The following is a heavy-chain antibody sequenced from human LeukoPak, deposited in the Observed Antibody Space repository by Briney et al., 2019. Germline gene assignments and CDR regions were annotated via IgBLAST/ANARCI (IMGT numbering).Heavy chain of an antibody. V-gene: IGHV4-59*12. CDR3: ARGSKTAYYDFWSGYPTIYFDY. Sequence: SETLSLTCTVSGGSISSYYWSWIRQPPGKGLEWIGYIYYSGSTNYNPSLKSRVTISVDTSKNQFSLKLSSVTAADTAVYYCARGSKTAYYDFWSGYPTIYFDYWGQGTLVTVSS. J-gene: IGHJ4*02. CDR1: GGSISSYY. D-gene: IGHD3-3*01. CDR2: IYYSGST.